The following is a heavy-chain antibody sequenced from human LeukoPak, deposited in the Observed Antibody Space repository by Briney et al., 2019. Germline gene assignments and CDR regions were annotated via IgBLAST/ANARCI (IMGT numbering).Heavy chain of an antibody. J-gene: IGHJ4*02. Sequence: SVKVSCKASGGTFSSYAISWVRQAPGQGLEWMGRIIPILGIANYAQKFQGRVTITADKSTSTAYMELSSLRSEDTAVYYCARVPDYYDSSGYSDYWGQGALVTVSS. CDR1: GGTFSSYA. V-gene: IGHV1-69*04. CDR2: IIPILGIA. D-gene: IGHD3-22*01. CDR3: ARVPDYYDSSGYSDY.